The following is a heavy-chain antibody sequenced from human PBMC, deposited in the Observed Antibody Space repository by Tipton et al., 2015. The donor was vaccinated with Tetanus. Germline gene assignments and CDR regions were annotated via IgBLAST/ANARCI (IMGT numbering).Heavy chain of an antibody. J-gene: IGHJ4*02. D-gene: IGHD6-19*01. Sequence: TLSLTCTVSGGSISSGGYYWSWTRQHPGKGLEWIGYIYYSGTTYYNPSLKSRVTISVDTSKNQFSLKLSSVTAADTAVYYCARERVNLAVAAGFDYWGQGTLVTVSS. V-gene: IGHV4-31*03. CDR1: GGSISSGGYY. CDR2: IYYSGTT. CDR3: ARERVNLAVAAGFDY.